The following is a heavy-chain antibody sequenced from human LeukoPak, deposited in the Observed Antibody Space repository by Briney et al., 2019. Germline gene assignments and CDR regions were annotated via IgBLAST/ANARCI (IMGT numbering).Heavy chain of an antibody. CDR1: GGSISSSSYY. CDR2: IYYSGST. CDR3: ARGEGELQNFDY. V-gene: IGHV4-39*07. D-gene: IGHD1-26*01. J-gene: IGHJ4*02. Sequence: PSETLSLTCTVSGGSISSSSYYWGWIRQPPGKGLEWIGSIYYSGSTYYNPSLKSRVTISVDTSKNQFSLKLSSVTAADTAVYYCARGEGELQNFDYWGQGTLVTVSS.